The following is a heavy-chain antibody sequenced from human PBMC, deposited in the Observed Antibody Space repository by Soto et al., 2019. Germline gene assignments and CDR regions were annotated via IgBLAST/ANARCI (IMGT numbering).Heavy chain of an antibody. V-gene: IGHV1-69*04. CDR2: IIPILGIA. Sequence: GASVKVSCKASGGTFSSYTISWVRQAPGQGLEWMGRIIPILGIANYAQKFQGRVTITADKSTSTAYMELSSLRSEDTAVYYCARDFGVIGEDYWGQGTLVTVSS. D-gene: IGHD2-8*01. J-gene: IGHJ4*02. CDR1: GGTFSSYT. CDR3: ARDFGVIGEDY.